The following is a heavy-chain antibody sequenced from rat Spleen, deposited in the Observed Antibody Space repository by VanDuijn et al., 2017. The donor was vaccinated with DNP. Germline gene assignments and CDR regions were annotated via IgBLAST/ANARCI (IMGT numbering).Heavy chain of an antibody. V-gene: IGHV5S13*01. CDR2: ISIGGGDT. CDR1: GFTFSNYG. J-gene: IGHJ2*01. Sequence: EVQLVESGGGLVQPGRSLKLSCAASGFTFSNYGMAWVRQAPTKGLEWVGSISIGGGDTYYRDSVKGRFTISRDDAEDTQYLQMNSLRSEDTATYYCTRGGTYYFDYWGQGVMVTVSS. CDR3: TRGGTYYFDY.